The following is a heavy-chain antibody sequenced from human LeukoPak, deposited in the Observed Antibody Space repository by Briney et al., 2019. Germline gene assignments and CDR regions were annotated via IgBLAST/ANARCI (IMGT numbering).Heavy chain of an antibody. CDR1: GFTFSNAW. Sequence: GGSLKLSCAASGFTFSNAWKSWVRQAPGKGLEWVGRILSKTDGGTADYAAPVKGRFTISRDDSKNTLYLQMNSLETEDTAVYYCTTDDGYYYDSSGYYTLYYFDYWGQGTLVTVSS. CDR3: TTDDGYYYDSSGYYTLYYFDY. J-gene: IGHJ4*02. V-gene: IGHV3-15*01. D-gene: IGHD3-22*01. CDR2: ILSKTDGGTA.